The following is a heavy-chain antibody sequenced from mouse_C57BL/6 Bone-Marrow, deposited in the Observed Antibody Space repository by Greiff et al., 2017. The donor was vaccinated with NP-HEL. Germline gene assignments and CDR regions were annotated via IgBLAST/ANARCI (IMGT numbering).Heavy chain of an antibody. D-gene: IGHD1-1*01. CDR3: ARHRIYYYGSSYGYAMDY. CDR1: GFSLTSYG. J-gene: IGHJ4*01. CDR2: IWSDGST. Sequence: QVQLQQSGPGLVAPSQSLSITCTVSGFSLTSYGVHWVRQPPGKGLEWLVVIWSDGSTTYNSALKSRLSISKDNSKSQVFLKMNSLQTDDTAMYYCARHRIYYYGSSYGYAMDYWGQGTSVTVSS. V-gene: IGHV2-6-1*01.